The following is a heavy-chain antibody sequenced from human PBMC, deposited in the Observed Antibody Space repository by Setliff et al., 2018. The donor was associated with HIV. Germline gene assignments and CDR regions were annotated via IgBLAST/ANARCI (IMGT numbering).Heavy chain of an antibody. CDR1: GGSISGHY. CDR2: MFSSGSA. CDR3: VRVFYDATDYYAPLFDY. V-gene: IGHV4-59*11. D-gene: IGHD3-22*01. Sequence: PSETLSLTCSVSGGSISGHYWGWVRQPPGKGLEWIGYMFSSGSAQYNSSLQSRVSISADTSKNQFSLRLTSVTVADTAVYFCVRVFYDATDYYAPLFDYWGQGTLVTVSS. J-gene: IGHJ4*02.